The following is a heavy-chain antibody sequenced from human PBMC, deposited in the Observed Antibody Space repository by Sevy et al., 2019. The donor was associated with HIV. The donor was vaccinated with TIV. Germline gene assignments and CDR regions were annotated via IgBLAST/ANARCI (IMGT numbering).Heavy chain of an antibody. J-gene: IGHJ3*02. CDR3: VRPRAAAEGLDAFDI. CDR1: GYSFTSYW. V-gene: IGHV5-51*01. CDR2: IYPGDSDT. D-gene: IGHD6-13*01. Sequence: GESLKISCKGSGYSFTSYWIGWVRQMPGKGLEWMGIIYPGDSDTRYSPSFQGQVTISADKSISTAYLQWSSLKASDTAMYYCVRPRAAAEGLDAFDIWGQGTMVTVSS.